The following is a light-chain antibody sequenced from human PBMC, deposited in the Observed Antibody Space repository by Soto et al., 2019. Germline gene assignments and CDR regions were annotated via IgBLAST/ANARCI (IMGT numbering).Light chain of an antibody. CDR2: GAS. J-gene: IGKJ1*01. CDR3: QQSYSIVWT. V-gene: IGKV1-39*01. CDR1: QSISSY. Sequence: DIQMPQSPSSLSASVGDRVTITCRASQSISSYLSWYQQRPGKAPNLLIYGASTLQGGVPSRFSGSGSGTDFTLTISSLQPEDFATYYCQQSYSIVWTFGQGNTVEIK.